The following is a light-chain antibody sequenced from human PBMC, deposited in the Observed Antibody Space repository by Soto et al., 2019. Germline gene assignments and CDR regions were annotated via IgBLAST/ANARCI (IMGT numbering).Light chain of an antibody. J-gene: IGKJ4*01. CDR1: QSVNNNY. CDR2: DAS. CDR3: QQRGNWPLT. V-gene: IGKV3-11*01. Sequence: EIVLTQSPATLSLSPGEGVTLSCRASQSVNNNYLAWYQQKPGQAPRLLIYDASNRATGIPARFSGSGSGTDFSLTISSLEPEDFAVYYCQQRGNWPLTFGGGTKVEIK.